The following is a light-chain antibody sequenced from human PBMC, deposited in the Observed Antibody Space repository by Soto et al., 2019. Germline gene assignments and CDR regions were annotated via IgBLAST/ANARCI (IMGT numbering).Light chain of an antibody. CDR1: QSVSSN. CDR2: GAS. CDR3: QQYNNWPET. Sequence: EIVMTQSPATLSVSPGERATLSCRASQSVSSNLAWYQQKPGQAPRLLIYGASTRATGIPARFSGSGSGTEFTLTISSLPSEDFAVYYCQQYNNWPETFGHGTKVEIK. J-gene: IGKJ1*01. V-gene: IGKV3-15*01.